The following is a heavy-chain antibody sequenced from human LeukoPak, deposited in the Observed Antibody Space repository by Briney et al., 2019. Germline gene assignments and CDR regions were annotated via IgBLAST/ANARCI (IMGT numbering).Heavy chain of an antibody. Sequence: GGSLRLSCAASGFTFDEYAMHWVRQAPGKGLEWVSSISWNSGLLDYADSVKGRFTISRDNAENSLYLQMNSLKAEDTAFYYCAKVGIFGLVTYYFDYWGQGTLVTVSS. D-gene: IGHD3/OR15-3a*01. CDR1: GFTFDEYA. CDR2: ISWNSGLL. CDR3: AKVGIFGLVTYYFDY. V-gene: IGHV3-9*01. J-gene: IGHJ4*02.